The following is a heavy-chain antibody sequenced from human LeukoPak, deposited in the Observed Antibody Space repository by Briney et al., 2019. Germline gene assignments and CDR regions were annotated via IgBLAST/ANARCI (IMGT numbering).Heavy chain of an antibody. CDR3: ARDPSYGTSLDY. CDR1: GFTFSSYS. J-gene: IGHJ4*02. CDR2: ISSSSSYI. Sequence: GGYLRLSCAAAGFTFSSYSMNWVRQAPGKGLEWGSSISSSSSYIYYADSVKGRFTISRDNAKNSLYLQMNSLRAEDTAVYYCARDPSYGTSLDYWGQGTLVTVSS. D-gene: IGHD5-18*01. V-gene: IGHV3-21*01.